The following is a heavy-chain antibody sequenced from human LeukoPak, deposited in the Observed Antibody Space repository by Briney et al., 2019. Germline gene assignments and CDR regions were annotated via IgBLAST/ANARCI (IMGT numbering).Heavy chain of an antibody. CDR2: IYTSGST. Sequence: SETLSLTCTVSGGSISSYYWSWIRQPAGKGLEWIGRIYTSGSTNYNPSLKSRVTMSVDTSKNQFSLKLSSVTAADTAVYYCARVQGGYSYGYSINYYYYYMDVWGKGTTVTVSS. J-gene: IGHJ6*03. V-gene: IGHV4-4*07. CDR1: GGSISSYY. D-gene: IGHD5-18*01. CDR3: ARVQGGYSYGYSINYYYYYMDV.